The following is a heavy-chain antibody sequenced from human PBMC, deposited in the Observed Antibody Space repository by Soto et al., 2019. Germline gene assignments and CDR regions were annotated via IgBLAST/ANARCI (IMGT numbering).Heavy chain of an antibody. CDR3: AKAAPGTMGAFDI. Sequence: PGESLKSSCKGSGYSFTSDWIGWVRQMPGKGLEWMGIINPGDSDTRYSPSFEGQVTISADKSISTAYVQWNSLKAPDTAMYYCAKAAPGTMGAFDIWGQGTMVTVSS. V-gene: IGHV5-51*01. CDR2: INPGDSDT. CDR1: GYSFTSDW. D-gene: IGHD6-13*01. J-gene: IGHJ3*02.